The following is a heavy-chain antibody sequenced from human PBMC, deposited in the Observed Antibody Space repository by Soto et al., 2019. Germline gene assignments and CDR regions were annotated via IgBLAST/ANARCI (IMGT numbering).Heavy chain of an antibody. CDR3: AKDPTYYYDSSGQGHY. CDR2: ISYDGSNK. CDR1: GFTFSSYG. V-gene: IGHV3-30*18. Sequence: GGSLRLSCAASGFTFSSYGMHWVRQAPGKGLEWVAVISYDGSNKYYADSVKGRFTISRDNSKNTLYLQMNSLRAEDTAVYYCAKDPTYYYDSSGQGHYWGQGTLVTVSS. J-gene: IGHJ4*02. D-gene: IGHD3-22*01.